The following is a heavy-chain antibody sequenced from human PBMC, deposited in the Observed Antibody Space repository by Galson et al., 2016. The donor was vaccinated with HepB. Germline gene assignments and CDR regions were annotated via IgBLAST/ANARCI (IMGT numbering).Heavy chain of an antibody. J-gene: IGHJ4*02. D-gene: IGHD1-1*01. V-gene: IGHV3-53*01. CDR3: ARDGDNWNDFDC. CDR2: IYSGGST. CDR1: GFSVSSNY. Sequence: SLRLSCAASGFSVSSNYIIWVRQAPGKGLEWVSAIYSGGSTYYADAVKGHFTVSRDNPKNTVYLQMNSLRAEDTAVYYCARDGDNWNDFDCWGQGTLVTVSS.